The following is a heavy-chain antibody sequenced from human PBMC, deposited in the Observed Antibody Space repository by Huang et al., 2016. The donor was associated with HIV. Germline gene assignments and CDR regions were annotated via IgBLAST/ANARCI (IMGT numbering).Heavy chain of an antibody. CDR3: ARGGAVEMATNYFDY. J-gene: IGHJ4*02. Sequence: QVQLVQSGTEVKKPGSSVRVSCKASGGTFSTYAINWVRQAPGQGLEWMGGIIPILGTPHYAQNCQDRVKISAGESTSTAYMELSSLKSEDTAVYYCARGGAVEMATNYFDYWGPGTLVTVSS. CDR1: GGTFSTYA. V-gene: IGHV1-69*01. CDR2: IIPILGTP.